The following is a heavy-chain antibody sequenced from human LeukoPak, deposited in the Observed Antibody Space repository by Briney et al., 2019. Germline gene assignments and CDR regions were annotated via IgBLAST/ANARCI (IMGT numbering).Heavy chain of an antibody. J-gene: IGHJ3*02. CDR1: GYTFTSYY. Sequence: GASVKVSCKASGYTFTSYYMHWVRQAPGQGLEWMGRIIPILGIANYAQKFQGRATITADKSTSTAYMELSSLRSEDTAVYYCARDGHIVVVTASGDAFDIWGQGTMVTVSS. V-gene: IGHV1-69*04. CDR2: IIPILGIA. CDR3: ARDGHIVVVTASGDAFDI. D-gene: IGHD2-21*02.